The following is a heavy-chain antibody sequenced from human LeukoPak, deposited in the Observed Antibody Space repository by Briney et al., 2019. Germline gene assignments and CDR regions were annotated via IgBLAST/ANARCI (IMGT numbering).Heavy chain of an antibody. J-gene: IGHJ4*02. V-gene: IGHV3-30-3*01. CDR3: ATYRRVATIIWTFDY. CDR2: ISYDGSNK. CDR1: GFTFSSYA. Sequence: PGRSLRLSCAASGFTFSSYAMHWVRQAPGKGLEWVAVISYDGSNKYYADSVKGRFTISRDNSKNTPYLQMNSLRAEDTAVYYCATYRRVATIIWTFDYWGQGTLVTVSS. D-gene: IGHD5-12*01.